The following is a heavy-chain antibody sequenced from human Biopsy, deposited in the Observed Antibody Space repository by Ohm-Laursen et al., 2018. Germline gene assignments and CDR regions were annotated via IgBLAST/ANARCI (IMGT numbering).Heavy chain of an antibody. CDR2: IYGDDNK. Sequence: TQTLTLTCSFSGFSLTNGGLSVGWIRQSPGRALEWLGLIYGDDNKRYSPSLKSRLLITKDTSKNQVVLTLTNVDPVDTATYYCAQISDDYLWGNYRLAYWGQGALVTVSS. V-gene: IGHV2-5*02. CDR3: AQISDDYLWGNYRLAY. D-gene: IGHD3-16*02. CDR1: GFSLTNGGLS. J-gene: IGHJ4*02.